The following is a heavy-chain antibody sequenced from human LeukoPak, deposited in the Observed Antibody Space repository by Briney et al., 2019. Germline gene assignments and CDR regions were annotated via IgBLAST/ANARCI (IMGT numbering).Heavy chain of an antibody. Sequence: GGSLRLSYAASGFTFSNYWMNWVRLAPGKGLEWVANIKRDGSEKYYVDSVKGRFTISRDNAKNSLYLQMNSLRPEDTAVYYCARVPGDVGYFDYWGQGTLVTVSS. D-gene: IGHD1-26*01. V-gene: IGHV3-7*01. CDR1: GFTFSNYW. CDR3: ARVPGDVGYFDY. J-gene: IGHJ4*02. CDR2: IKRDGSEK.